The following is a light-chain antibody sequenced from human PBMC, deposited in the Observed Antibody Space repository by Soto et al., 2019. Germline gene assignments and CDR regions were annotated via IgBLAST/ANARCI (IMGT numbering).Light chain of an antibody. CDR3: DNYEGAPFT. V-gene: IGKV1-27*01. J-gene: IGKJ3*01. CDR2: HVS. Sequence: IQMTQSPSSLSASVGDRVTITCRASRGISNYLAWYQQRPGKVPNLLLYHVSTLQSGVPTRFSGSGSGTAFTLTIGCLQPDDFAAYYWDNYEGAPFTFGRGTKVEIK. CDR1: RGISNY.